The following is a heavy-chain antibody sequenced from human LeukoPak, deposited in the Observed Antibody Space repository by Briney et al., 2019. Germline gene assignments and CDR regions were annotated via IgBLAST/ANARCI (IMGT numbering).Heavy chain of an antibody. Sequence: TVGSLRLSCTESGLTFRSHGIHWVRQGPGKGLDWVSFIRNDGSDKNYADSVKGRFTASRDNSKNIAELQMNSLRTEDTALYYCAKDGPYSSGWYPLGSWGQGTLVTVSP. D-gene: IGHD6-19*01. CDR2: IRNDGSDK. CDR3: AKDGPYSSGWYPLGS. V-gene: IGHV3-30*02. CDR1: GLTFRSHG. J-gene: IGHJ4*02.